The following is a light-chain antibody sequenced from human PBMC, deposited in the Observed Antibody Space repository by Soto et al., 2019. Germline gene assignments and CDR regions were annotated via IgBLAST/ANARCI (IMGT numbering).Light chain of an antibody. CDR2: SST. CDR3: AAWDDSLYAVA. J-gene: IGLJ2*01. CDR1: SSNIGSHA. Sequence: QSVLTQPPSASGTPGQRVTISCSGSSSNIGSHAVDWYQQFPGTAPKLLIHSSTQRPSGVPDRFSGSKSGTSASLAISGLQSEDEADYYCAAWDDSLYAVAFGGGTKLTVL. V-gene: IGLV1-44*01.